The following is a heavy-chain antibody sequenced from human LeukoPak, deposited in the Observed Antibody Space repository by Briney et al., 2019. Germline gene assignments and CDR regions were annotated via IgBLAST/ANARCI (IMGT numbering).Heavy chain of an antibody. CDR3: ARVPFYYDSSGYCFDY. J-gene: IGHJ4*02. CDR2: IYYSGST. V-gene: IGHV4-31*03. Sequence: SETLSLTCTVSGGSISSGGYYWSWIRQHPGKGLEWIGYIYYSGSTYYNPSLKSRVTISVDTSKDQFSLKLSSVTAADTAVYYCARVPFYYDSSGYCFDYWGQGTLVTVSS. CDR1: GGSISSGGYY. D-gene: IGHD3-22*01.